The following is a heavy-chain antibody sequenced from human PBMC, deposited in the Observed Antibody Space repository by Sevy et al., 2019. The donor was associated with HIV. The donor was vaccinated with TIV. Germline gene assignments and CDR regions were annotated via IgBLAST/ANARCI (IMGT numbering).Heavy chain of an antibody. D-gene: IGHD3-22*01. J-gene: IGHJ4*02. V-gene: IGHV3-23*01. Sequence: GGSLRLSCAASGFTFSSYAMSWVRQAPGKGLEWVSAISGSGGSTYYADSVKGRFTISRDNSKNTLYLQMNSLRPEDTAVYYCAKSPTMIVGPHTKKYYLDYWGQGTLVTVSS. CDR3: AKSPTMIVGPHTKKYYLDY. CDR2: ISGSGGST. CDR1: GFTFSSYA.